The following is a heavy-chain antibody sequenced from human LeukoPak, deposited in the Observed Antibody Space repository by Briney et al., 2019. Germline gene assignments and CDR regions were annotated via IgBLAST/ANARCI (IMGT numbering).Heavy chain of an antibody. V-gene: IGHV7-4-1*02. Sequence: ASVKVSCKASGYTFTSYAMNWVRQAPGQGLEWMGWINTNTGNPTYAQGFTGRFVFSLDTSVSTAYLQISSLKAEDTAVCYCARDILTGYYYYGMDVWGQGTTVTVSS. J-gene: IGHJ6*02. CDR3: ARDILTGYYYYGMDV. D-gene: IGHD3-9*01. CDR2: INTNTGNP. CDR1: GYTFTSYA.